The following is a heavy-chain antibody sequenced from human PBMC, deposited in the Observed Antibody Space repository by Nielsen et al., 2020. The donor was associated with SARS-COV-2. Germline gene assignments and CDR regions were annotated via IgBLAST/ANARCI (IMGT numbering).Heavy chain of an antibody. CDR2: IYTSGST. Sequence: SETLSLTCTVSGGSISSGSYYWSWIRQPAGKGLERIGRIYTSGSTNYNPSLKSRVTISVDTSKNQFSLKLSSVTAADTAVYYCASLFSSGRHYWGQGTLVTVSS. CDR3: ASLFSSGRHY. D-gene: IGHD6-19*01. V-gene: IGHV4-61*02. J-gene: IGHJ4*02. CDR1: GGSISSGSYY.